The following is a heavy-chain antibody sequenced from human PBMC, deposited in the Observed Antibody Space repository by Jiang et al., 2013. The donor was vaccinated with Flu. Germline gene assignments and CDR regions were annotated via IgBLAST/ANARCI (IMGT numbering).Heavy chain of an antibody. CDR2: ISGSGGTT. CDR1: GFTFTSHA. J-gene: IGHJ4*02. Sequence: VQLLESGGNLIQPGGSLRLSCAASGFTFTSHAMSWVRQAPGKGLEWVSAISGSGGTTYYANSVKGRFTISIDNSKNTLSLQMNSLRAEDTAIYFCAKDPYGGNAGAYFDFWGQGTLVTVSS. V-gene: IGHV3-23*01. CDR3: AKDPYGGNAGAYFDF. D-gene: IGHD4-23*01.